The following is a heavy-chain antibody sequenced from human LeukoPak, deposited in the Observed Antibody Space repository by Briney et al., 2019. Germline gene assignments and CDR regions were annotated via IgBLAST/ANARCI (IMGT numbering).Heavy chain of an antibody. J-gene: IGHJ6*02. D-gene: IGHD2-2*02. CDR1: GGTFSSYA. Sequence: ASVKVSCKASGGTFSSYAISWVRQAPGQGLGWMGRIIPIFGIANYAQKFQGRVTITADKSTSTAYMELSSLRSEDTAVYYCARDKSDIVVVPAAIQDYYYYGMDVWGQGTTVTVSS. CDR2: IIPIFGIA. V-gene: IGHV1-69*04. CDR3: ARDKSDIVVVPAAIQDYYYYGMDV.